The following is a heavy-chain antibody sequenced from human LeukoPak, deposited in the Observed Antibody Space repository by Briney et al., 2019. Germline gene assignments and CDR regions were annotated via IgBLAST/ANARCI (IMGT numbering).Heavy chain of an antibody. J-gene: IGHJ4*02. CDR2: ISGSGGST. Sequence: GGSLRLSCAASGFTFSSYAMSWVRQAPGKGLEWVSAISGSGGSTYYADSVKGRFTISRDNSKNTLYLQMNSLRAEDTAVYYCAKSGYCSGGSCFAWVDYWGQGTLVTVSS. CDR3: AKSGYCSGGSCFAWVDY. CDR1: GFTFSSYA. D-gene: IGHD2-15*01. V-gene: IGHV3-23*01.